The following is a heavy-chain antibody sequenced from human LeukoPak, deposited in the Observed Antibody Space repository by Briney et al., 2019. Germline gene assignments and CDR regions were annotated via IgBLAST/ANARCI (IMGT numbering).Heavy chain of an antibody. CDR2: IYHSGST. CDR3: ARGGGYASPIGY. V-gene: IGHV4-59*01. Sequence: SETLSHTCTLSGGSISTYYWSWIRQPPGKGLEWIGYIYHSGSTNYNPSLKSRVTISVDTSKNQFSLKLSSVTAADTAVYYCARGGGYASPIGYWGQGALVTVSS. D-gene: IGHD5-12*01. J-gene: IGHJ4*02. CDR1: GGSISTYY.